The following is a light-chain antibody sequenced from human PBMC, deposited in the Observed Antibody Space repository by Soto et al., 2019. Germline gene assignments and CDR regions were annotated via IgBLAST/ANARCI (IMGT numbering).Light chain of an antibody. J-gene: IGKJ3*01. V-gene: IGKV1-27*01. CDR1: QGISNY. CDR3: QKYNSAPPFFI. CDR2: AAS. Sequence: DIQMTQSPSSLSASVGDRVTITCRASQGISNYLAWYQQKPGKVPKLLIYAASTLQSGVPSRFSGSGSGTDFTLTISSLQPEDVATYYCQKYNSAPPFFIFGPGTKVDIK.